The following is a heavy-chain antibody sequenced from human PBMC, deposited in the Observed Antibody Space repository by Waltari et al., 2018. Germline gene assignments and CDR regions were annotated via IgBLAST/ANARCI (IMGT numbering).Heavy chain of an antibody. Sequence: EVQLVQSGAEVKKPGESLRISCKGSGYNFTSYWISWVRQMPGKGLEWMGRIDPSDSYTNFSPSFQGHVTISVDKSISTAYVQWSSLKASDTAMYYCARHLPDYHYYGVDVWGQGTTVTVSS. CDR2: IDPSDSYT. J-gene: IGHJ6*02. CDR3: ARHLPDYHYYGVDV. CDR1: GYNFTSYW. V-gene: IGHV5-10-1*03.